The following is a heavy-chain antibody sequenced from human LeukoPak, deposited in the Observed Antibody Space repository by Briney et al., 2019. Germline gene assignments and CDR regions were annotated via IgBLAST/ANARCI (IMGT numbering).Heavy chain of an antibody. CDR2: IHYSGSP. CDR3: ASSRPYYDILTGQTDDAFDL. Sequence: PSETLSLTCTVSGGSISSNYWSWIRQPPGRGLEWIGYIHYSGSPNYNPSLNSRVTISVDTSKNQFSLKLSSVTAADTAVYYCASSRPYYDILTGQTDDAFDLWGQGTMVTVSS. D-gene: IGHD3-9*01. CDR1: GGSISSNY. J-gene: IGHJ3*01. V-gene: IGHV4-59*01.